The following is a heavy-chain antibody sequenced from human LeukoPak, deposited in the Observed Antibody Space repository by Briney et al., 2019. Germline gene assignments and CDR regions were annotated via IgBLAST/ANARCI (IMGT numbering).Heavy chain of an antibody. CDR3: AGTTRYSSSSGWFDP. CDR1: GGSISSGGYY. D-gene: IGHD6-6*01. Sequence: SETLSLTCTVSGGSISSGGYYWSWIRQHPGKGLEWIGYIYYSGSTYYNPSLKSRVTISVDTSKNQFSLKLSSVTAADTAVYYCAGTTRYSSSSGWFDPWGQGTLVTVSS. V-gene: IGHV4-31*03. CDR2: IYYSGST. J-gene: IGHJ5*02.